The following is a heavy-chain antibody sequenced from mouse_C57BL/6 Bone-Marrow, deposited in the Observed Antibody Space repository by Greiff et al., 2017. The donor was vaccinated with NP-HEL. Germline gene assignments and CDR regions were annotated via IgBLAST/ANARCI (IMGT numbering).Heavy chain of an antibody. D-gene: IGHD1-1*02. CDR3: ARWGDGGAMDY. J-gene: IGHJ4*01. Sequence: VQLKESGPVLVKPGASVKMSCKASGYTFTDYYMNWVKQSHGKSLEWIGVINPYNGGTSYNQKFKGKATLTVDKSSSTAYMELNSLTSEDSAVYYCARWGDGGAMDYWGQGTSVTVSS. V-gene: IGHV1-19*01. CDR2: INPYNGGT. CDR1: GYTFTDYY.